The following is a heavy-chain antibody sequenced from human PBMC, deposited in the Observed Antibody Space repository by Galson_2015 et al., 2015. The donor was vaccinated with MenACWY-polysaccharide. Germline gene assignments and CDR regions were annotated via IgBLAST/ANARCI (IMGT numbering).Heavy chain of an antibody. D-gene: IGHD1-1*01. CDR3: TRHRAADGTIDAFEI. CDR1: GYSFSPFW. V-gene: IGHV5-51*01. Sequence: QSGAEVKKPGNSLKISCKGSGYSFSPFWIGWLRQIPGKGLKWMGIIYPVNSHTRYNPSFQGQVIISADRSTNTAYLQWSSLKASDTAMYYCTRHRAADGTIDAFEIWGHGTMVTVFS. J-gene: IGHJ3*02. CDR2: IYPVNSHT.